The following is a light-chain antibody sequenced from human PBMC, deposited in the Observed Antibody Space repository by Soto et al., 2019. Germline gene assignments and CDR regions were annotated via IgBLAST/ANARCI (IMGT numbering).Light chain of an antibody. CDR2: AAS. CDR1: QGISNY. J-gene: IGKJ3*01. CDR3: QEYKTAPFI. Sequence: DIQMTQSTSSLSAFVGDRVTITCRASQGISNYLAWYQQKPGRVPTLLIYAASTLRSGVPSRFSGSGSGTDFTLTISSLQPEDVASYYCQEYKTAPFIFGPGTKVDIK. V-gene: IGKV1-27*01.